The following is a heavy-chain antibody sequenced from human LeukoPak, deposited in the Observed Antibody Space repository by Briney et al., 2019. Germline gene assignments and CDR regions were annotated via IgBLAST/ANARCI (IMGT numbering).Heavy chain of an antibody. CDR1: GYTFTSYG. CDR3: SRFGVVYYYYMDV. CDR2: INAYNGNT. J-gene: IGHJ6*03. V-gene: IGHV1-18*01. D-gene: IGHD3-3*01. Sequence: ASVKVSCKASGYTFTSYGISWVRQAPGQGLEWMGWINAYNGNTNYAQKFQGRVTMSTDTSTTTAYMALRSLRSDDTAVYYCSRFGVVYYYYMDVWGKGTTVTVSS.